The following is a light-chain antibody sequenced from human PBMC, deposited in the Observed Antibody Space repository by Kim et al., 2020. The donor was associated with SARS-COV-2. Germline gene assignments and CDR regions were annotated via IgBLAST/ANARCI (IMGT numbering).Light chain of an antibody. Sequence: ITISCPGPSSYVVGYNHVSSYQHHPGKAPTPMIYDVSHRPSGVSNRFSGSKSGNTASLTISGLQAEDEADYYCSSYTSSSTLEVVFGGGTQLTVL. CDR2: DVS. J-gene: IGLJ2*01. V-gene: IGLV2-14*03. CDR3: SSYTSSSTLEVV. CDR1: SSYVVGYNH.